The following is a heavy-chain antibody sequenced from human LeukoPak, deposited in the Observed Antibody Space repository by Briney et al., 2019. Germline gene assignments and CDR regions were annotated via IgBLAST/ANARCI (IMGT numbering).Heavy chain of an antibody. Sequence: GASVKVSCKASGYTFTSYGISWVRQAPGQGLEWMGWISAYNGNTNYAQKLQGRVTMTTDTSTSTAYMELRSLRSDDTAVYYCARADVVPAAISIGTYWGQGTLVTVSS. CDR1: GYTFTSYG. CDR3: ARADVVPAAISIGTY. V-gene: IGHV1-18*01. D-gene: IGHD2-2*01. J-gene: IGHJ4*02. CDR2: ISAYNGNT.